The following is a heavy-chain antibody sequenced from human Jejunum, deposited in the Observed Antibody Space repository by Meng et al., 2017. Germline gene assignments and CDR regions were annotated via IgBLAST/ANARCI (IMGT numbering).Heavy chain of an antibody. J-gene: IGHJ4*02. CDR3: ARLTPGYTYLFDD. Sequence: SETLSLTCTVSAASIITYYWSWIRQPAGEGRVWIGRFYGSGSTNSNPSLESRVSMSRDTSKNQLSLNLRSVTAADTAVYYCARLTPGYTYLFDDWGQGTLVTVSS. V-gene: IGHV4-4*07. CDR1: AASIITYY. D-gene: IGHD5-18*01. CDR2: FYGSGST.